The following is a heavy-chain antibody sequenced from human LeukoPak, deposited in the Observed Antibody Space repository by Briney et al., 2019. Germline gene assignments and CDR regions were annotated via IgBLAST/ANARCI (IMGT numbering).Heavy chain of an antibody. Sequence: GGSLRLSCAASGFTFSNYWMNWVRQPPGKGLEWVANIKQDGSEEYYVDSVKGRFTISRDNAKNSLYLQMNSLRAEDTAVYYCARAPREWLLGYYFDYWGQGTLVTVSS. CDR1: GFTFSNYW. CDR3: ARAPREWLLGYYFDY. D-gene: IGHD3-3*01. J-gene: IGHJ4*02. CDR2: IKQDGSEE. V-gene: IGHV3-7*01.